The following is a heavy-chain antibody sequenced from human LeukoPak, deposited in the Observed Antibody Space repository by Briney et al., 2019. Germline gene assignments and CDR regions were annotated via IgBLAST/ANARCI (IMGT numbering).Heavy chain of an antibody. Sequence: TASETLSLTCAVYGGSFSSYYWSWIRQPPGKGLEWIGEINHSGSTNYNPSLKSRVTISVDTSKNQFSLKLSSVTAADTAVYYCARGRNDSYYFDYWGQGTLVTVSS. D-gene: IGHD2-21*01. CDR3: ARGRNDSYYFDY. CDR2: INHSGST. V-gene: IGHV4-34*01. CDR1: GGSFSSYY. J-gene: IGHJ4*02.